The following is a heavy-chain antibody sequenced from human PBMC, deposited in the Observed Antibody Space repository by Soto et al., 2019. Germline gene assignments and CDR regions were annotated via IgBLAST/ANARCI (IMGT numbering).Heavy chain of an antibody. V-gene: IGHV3-11*04. CDR3: ARDGPLLRTIFGVVIPYFDS. CDR1: GFTFSDYY. Sequence: GGALRLSCAGSGFTFSDYYMSGIRQAPGKGLEWVSYISSSGSTIYYADSVKGRFTISRDNAKNSLYLQMNSLRAEDTAVYYCARDGPLLRTIFGVVIPYFDSWGQGTLVTV. D-gene: IGHD3-3*01. J-gene: IGHJ4*02. CDR2: ISSSGSTI.